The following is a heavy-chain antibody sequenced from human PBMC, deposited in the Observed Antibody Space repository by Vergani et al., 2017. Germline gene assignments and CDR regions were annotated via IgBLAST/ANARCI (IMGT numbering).Heavy chain of an antibody. CDR1: RLTLTISH. J-gene: IGHJ4*02. D-gene: IGHD3-10*01. CDR3: AKDGSGSYPTFDY. CDR2: ISGSGGST. V-gene: IGHV3-23*04. Sequence: VQLVASGGGGVQPKRSLRVSCTAARLTLTISHMNWVRQAPGKGLEWVSAISGSGGSTYYADSVKGRFTISRDNSKNTLYLQMNSLRAEDTAVYYCAKDGSGSYPTFDYWGQGTLVTVSS.